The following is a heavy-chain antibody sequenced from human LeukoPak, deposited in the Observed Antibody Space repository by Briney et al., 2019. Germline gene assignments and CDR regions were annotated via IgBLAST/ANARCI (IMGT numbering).Heavy chain of an antibody. CDR2: IWYDGSNK. Sequence: PGRSLRLSCAASGFTFSSYGMHWVRQAPGKGLEWVAVIWYDGSNKYYADSVKGRFTISRDNSKNTQWLQMNSLRPDDTAIYYCAKGPYRSSSGGSEIDFWGQGTLVIVSS. CDR3: AKGPYRSSSGGSEIDF. CDR1: GFTFSSYG. J-gene: IGHJ4*02. V-gene: IGHV3-33*06. D-gene: IGHD6-6*01.